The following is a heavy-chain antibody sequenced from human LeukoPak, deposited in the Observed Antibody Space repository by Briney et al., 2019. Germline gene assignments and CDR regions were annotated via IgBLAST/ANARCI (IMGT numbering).Heavy chain of an antibody. CDR3: AREGPGELRGNFDY. J-gene: IGHJ4*02. CDR1: CGSISSGSYY. Sequence: SQTLSLTCPVSCGSISSGSYYSTWLRPPAWKGLEWIGRIYTSGSTNYNPSLKSRVTISVDTSKNQFSLKLSSVTAADTAAYYCAREGPGELRGNFDYWGQGTLVTVSS. V-gene: IGHV4-61*02. CDR2: IYTSGST. D-gene: IGHD1-26*01.